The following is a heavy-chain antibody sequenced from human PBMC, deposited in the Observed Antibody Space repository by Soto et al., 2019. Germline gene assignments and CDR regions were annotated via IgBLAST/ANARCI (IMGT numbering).Heavy chain of an antibody. CDR1: GGSISSSNW. J-gene: IGHJ3*02. CDR2: IYHSGST. Sequence: SETLSLTCAVSGGSISSSNWWGWVRQPPGKGLGWIGEIYHSGSTNYNPSLKSQVTISVDKSKNQLSLKLSSVTAADTAVFYCARKKYGSRGAFDIWGQGTMVTVSS. D-gene: IGHD6-13*01. CDR3: ARKKYGSRGAFDI. V-gene: IGHV4-4*02.